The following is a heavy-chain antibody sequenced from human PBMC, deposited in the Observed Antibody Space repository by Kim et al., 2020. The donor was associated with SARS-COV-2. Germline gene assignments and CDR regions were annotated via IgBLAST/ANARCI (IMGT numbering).Heavy chain of an antibody. CDR1: GFTVTNAW. V-gene: IGHV3-15*01. D-gene: IGHD6-13*01. CDR2: ITGRNSGGTT. J-gene: IGHJ4*02. CDR3: AWGVGIAGPGNYFNF. Sequence: GGSLRLSCAASGFTVTNAWMNWVRQAPGKGLEWVGRITGRNSGGTTDFAAPVKVRFSISRDDSRNTLYLQMDSLKTEDTGVYFCAWGVGIAGPGNYFNFWGQGTQVTVSS.